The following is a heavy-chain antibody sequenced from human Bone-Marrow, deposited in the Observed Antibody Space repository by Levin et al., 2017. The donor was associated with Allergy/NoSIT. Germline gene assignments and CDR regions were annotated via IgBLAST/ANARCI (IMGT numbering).Heavy chain of an antibody. CDR3: ARIYSGYEY. D-gene: IGHD5-12*01. Sequence: SETLSLTCSVSGASVSNPHCGCFWGWVRQPSGEGLQWIGTIDYAGLTHYNPSLRSRAAISTDTSQNQLSLKLTSVTATDTADYLCARIYSGYEYWGRGTRVTVSS. CDR2: IDYAGLT. V-gene: IGHV4-39*01. CDR1: GASVSNPHCGCF. J-gene: IGHJ4*02.